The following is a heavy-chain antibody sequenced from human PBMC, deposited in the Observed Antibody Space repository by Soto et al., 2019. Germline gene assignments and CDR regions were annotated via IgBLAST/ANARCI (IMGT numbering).Heavy chain of an antibody. Sequence: TLSLTCAVSGVSITTNGYSWSWIRQPPGKGLEWIGYIYPSGTIFYDPSLNSRVTISADTSNNLFSLKLTSVTAADTAVYFCATYTAFAKYYFDYWGRGTLVTVSS. V-gene: IGHV4-30-2*01. D-gene: IGHD3-16*01. CDR1: GVSITTNGYS. J-gene: IGHJ4*02. CDR3: ATYTAFAKYYFDY. CDR2: IYPSGTI.